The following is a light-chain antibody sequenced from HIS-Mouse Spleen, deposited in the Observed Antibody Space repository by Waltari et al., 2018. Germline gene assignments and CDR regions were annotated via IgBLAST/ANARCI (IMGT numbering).Light chain of an antibody. CDR3: YSTDSSGNHRV. CDR2: EDS. Sequence: SYELTHPPSVSVSPGQTARIPCSGAALPKKFAYCCQQKSGQAPVLVIYEDSNRPSGIPERFSGSSSGTMATVTISGAQVEDEADYYCYSTDSSGNHRVFGGGTKLTVL. CDR1: ALPKKF. J-gene: IGLJ2*01. V-gene: IGLV3-10*01.